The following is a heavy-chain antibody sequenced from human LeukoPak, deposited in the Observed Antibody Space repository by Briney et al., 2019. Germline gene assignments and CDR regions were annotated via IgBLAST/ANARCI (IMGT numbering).Heavy chain of an antibody. CDR3: ATSAVITIFGVVIHNYFDY. D-gene: IGHD3-3*01. V-gene: IGHV3-7*01. CDR2: IKQDGSEK. Sequence: GGSLRLXCAASGFTFSYWMSWVRQDPGKGLEWAANIKQDGSEKYYVDSVKGRFTISRDNAKNSLYLQMNSLRAEDTAVYYCATSAVITIFGVVIHNYFDYWGQGTLVTVSS. J-gene: IGHJ4*02. CDR1: GFTFSYW.